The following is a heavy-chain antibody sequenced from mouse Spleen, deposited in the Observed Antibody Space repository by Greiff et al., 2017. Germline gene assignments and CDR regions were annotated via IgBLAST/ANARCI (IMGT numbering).Heavy chain of an antibody. Sequence: QVQLQQPGAELVKPGASVKLSCKASGYTFTSYWMHWVKQRPGQGLEWIGEIDPSDSYTNYNQKFKGKATLTVDKSSSTAYMQLSSLTSEDSAVYYCARWGSYDYEAMDYWGQGTSVTVSS. J-gene: IGHJ4*01. CDR1: GYTFTSYW. V-gene: IGHV1-69*02. CDR2: IDPSDSYT. D-gene: IGHD6-5*01. CDR3: ARWGSYDYEAMDY.